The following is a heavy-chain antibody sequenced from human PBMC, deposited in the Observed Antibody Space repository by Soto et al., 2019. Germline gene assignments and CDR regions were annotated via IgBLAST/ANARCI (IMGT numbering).Heavy chain of an antibody. CDR3: AKGGNSRGRTTDYYYYGMDV. CDR1: GLTFSSYG. J-gene: IGHJ6*02. Sequence: GGSLRLSCAASGLTFSSYGMHWVRQAPGKGLEWVAVISYDGSNKYYADSVKGRFTISRDNSKNTLYLQMNSLRAEDTAVYYCAKGGNSRGRTTDYYYYGMDVWGQGTTVTVSS. V-gene: IGHV3-30*18. D-gene: IGHD1-1*01. CDR2: ISYDGSNK.